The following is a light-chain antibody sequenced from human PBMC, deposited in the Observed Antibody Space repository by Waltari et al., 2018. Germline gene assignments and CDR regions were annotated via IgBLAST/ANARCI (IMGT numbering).Light chain of an antibody. Sequence: DIQMTQSPSTLYASVGDRVTISCRASQSVGTWLAWYQQKPGQAPKLLIYMASSLESGVPSRFSGSGSVREFTLTISSLQPDDFATYSCQQYSSFSTFGQGTKVDI. V-gene: IGKV1-5*03. CDR1: QSVGTW. J-gene: IGKJ2*01. CDR3: QQYSSFST. CDR2: MAS.